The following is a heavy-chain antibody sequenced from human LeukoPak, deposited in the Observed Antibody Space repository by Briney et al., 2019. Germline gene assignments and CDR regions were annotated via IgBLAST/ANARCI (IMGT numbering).Heavy chain of an antibody. D-gene: IGHD2-2*01. Sequence: GASVTVSCKASGGTFSSYAISWVRQAPGQGLEWMGGIIPIFGTANYAQKFQGRVTITADESTSTAYMELSSLRSEDTAVYYCASVVVPAAIVRPYYYYYYGMDVWGQGTTVTVSS. CDR3: ASVVVPAAIVRPYYYYYYGMDV. V-gene: IGHV1-69*13. J-gene: IGHJ6*02. CDR2: IIPIFGTA. CDR1: GGTFSSYA.